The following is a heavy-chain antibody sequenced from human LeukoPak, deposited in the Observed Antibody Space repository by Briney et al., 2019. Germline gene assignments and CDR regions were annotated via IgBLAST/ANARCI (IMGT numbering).Heavy chain of an antibody. CDR2: ISGSGGST. CDR3: AKDSCSSTSCYFAFDY. CDR1: GFTFSSYA. Sequence: GGSLRLSCAASGFTFSSYAMNWVRQAPGKGLEWVSAISGSGGSTYYADSVKGRFTISRDNSKNTLYLQMNSLRAEDTAVYYCAKDSCSSTSCYFAFDYWGQGTLVTVSS. D-gene: IGHD2-2*01. V-gene: IGHV3-23*01. J-gene: IGHJ4*02.